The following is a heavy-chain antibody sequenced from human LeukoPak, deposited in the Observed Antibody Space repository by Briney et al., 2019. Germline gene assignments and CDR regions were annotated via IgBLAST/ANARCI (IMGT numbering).Heavy chain of an antibody. D-gene: IGHD6-13*01. V-gene: IGHV3-21*01. Sequence: GGSLRLSCAASGFTFSSYSMNWVRQAPGKGLEWVSSISSSSSYIYYADSVKGRSTISRDNAKNSLYLQMNSLRAEDTAVYYCARAPFPIAAAGKGVGVRDWFDPWGQGTLVTVSS. CDR1: GFTFSSYS. CDR2: ISSSSSYI. J-gene: IGHJ5*02. CDR3: ARAPFPIAAAGKGVGVRDWFDP.